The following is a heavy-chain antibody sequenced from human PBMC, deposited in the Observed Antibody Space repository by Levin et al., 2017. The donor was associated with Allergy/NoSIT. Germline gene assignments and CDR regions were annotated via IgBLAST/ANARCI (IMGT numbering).Heavy chain of an antibody. V-gene: IGHV3-74*01. D-gene: IGHD6-6*01. Sequence: GGSLRHSCAASGFTFSSYWMHWVRQAPGKGLVWVSGINSDGSAPRYADSVKGRFTISRDNAKNTLYLQMNSLRAEDTAEYYCAREYRSSSDYWGQGTLVTVSS. CDR1: GFTFSSYW. CDR2: INSDGSAP. CDR3: AREYRSSSDY. J-gene: IGHJ4*02.